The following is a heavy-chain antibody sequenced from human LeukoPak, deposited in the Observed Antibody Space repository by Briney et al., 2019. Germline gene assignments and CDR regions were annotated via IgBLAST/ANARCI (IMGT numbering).Heavy chain of an antibody. Sequence: GGSLRLSCAASGFTFSSYSMNWVRQAPGKGLEWVSYISSSSSTIYYADSVKGRFTISRDNAKNSLYLQMNSLRAEDTAVYYCAKERDSIVGATPLDYWGQGTLVTVSS. D-gene: IGHD1-26*01. CDR1: GFTFSSYS. CDR2: ISSSSSTI. V-gene: IGHV3-48*01. J-gene: IGHJ4*02. CDR3: AKERDSIVGATPLDY.